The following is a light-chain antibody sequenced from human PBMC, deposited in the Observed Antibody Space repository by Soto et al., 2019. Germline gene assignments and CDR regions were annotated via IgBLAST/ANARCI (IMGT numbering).Light chain of an antibody. CDR3: QQYNNWPRT. Sequence: ETVITQSPATLSVSPGERATLSCRASQSVSSDLAWYHQKPGQAPRLLIYGASTRATGIPARFSGSGSGTEFTLTINSLQPEDFAVYYCQQYNNWPRTFGQGTKVDIK. V-gene: IGKV3-15*01. J-gene: IGKJ1*01. CDR2: GAS. CDR1: QSVSSD.